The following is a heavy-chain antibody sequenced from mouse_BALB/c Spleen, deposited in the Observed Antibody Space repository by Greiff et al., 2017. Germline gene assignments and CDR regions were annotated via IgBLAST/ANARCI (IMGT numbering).Heavy chain of an antibody. CDR1: GYTFTSYW. D-gene: IGHD1-2*01. J-gene: IGHJ2*01. CDR3: ARQGTAVYYFDY. CDR2: IDPSDSYT. Sequence: QVQLKQSGAELVKPGASVKLSCKASGYTFTSYWMHWVKQRPGQGLEWIGEIDPSDSYTNYNQKFKGKATLTVDKSSSTAYMQLSSLTSEDSAVYYCARQGTAVYYFDYWGQGTTLTVSS. V-gene: IGHV1-69*02.